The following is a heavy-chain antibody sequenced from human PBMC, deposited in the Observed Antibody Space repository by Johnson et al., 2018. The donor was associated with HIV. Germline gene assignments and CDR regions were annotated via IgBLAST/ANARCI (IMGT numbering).Heavy chain of an antibody. CDR3: TTDGRIPVAHHDAFDV. Sequence: EVQLVESGGGLVKPGGSLRLSCAASGFTFSNAWMSWVRQAPGKGLEWVGRIKSKTDGGTTDYAAPVKGRFTISRDDSKNTLYLQMNSLKTEVTAGYYFTTDGRIPVAHHDAFDVWGQGTMVTVSS. CDR1: GFTFSNAW. D-gene: IGHD6-19*01. V-gene: IGHV3-15*01. J-gene: IGHJ3*01. CDR2: IKSKTDGGTT.